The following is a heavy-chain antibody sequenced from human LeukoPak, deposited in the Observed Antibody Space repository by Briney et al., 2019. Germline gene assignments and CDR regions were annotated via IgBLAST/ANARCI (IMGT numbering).Heavy chain of an antibody. V-gene: IGHV1-2*04. Sequence: ASVKVSCKASGYTFTGYYMHWVRQAPGQGFEWMGWINPNSGGTNYAQEFQGWVTMTRDTSISTAYMELSRLRSDDTAVYYCARGGDYYDSSGPLDYWGQGTLVTVSS. CDR2: INPNSGGT. J-gene: IGHJ4*02. CDR3: ARGGDYYDSSGPLDY. D-gene: IGHD3-22*01. CDR1: GYTFTGYY.